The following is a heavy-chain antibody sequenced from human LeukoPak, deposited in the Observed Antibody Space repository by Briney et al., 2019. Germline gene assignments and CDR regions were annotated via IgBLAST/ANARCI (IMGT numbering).Heavy chain of an antibody. D-gene: IGHD3-3*01. Sequence: SETLSLTCAVYGGSFSGYYWSWIRQPLGKGLEWIGEINHSGSTNYNPSLKSRVTISVDTSKNQFSLKLSSVTAADTAVYYCARGVGGTAYYDFWSGRYYYYYYMDVWGKGTTVTVSS. J-gene: IGHJ6*03. CDR1: GGSFSGYY. CDR3: ARGVGGTAYYDFWSGRYYYYYYMDV. CDR2: INHSGST. V-gene: IGHV4-34*01.